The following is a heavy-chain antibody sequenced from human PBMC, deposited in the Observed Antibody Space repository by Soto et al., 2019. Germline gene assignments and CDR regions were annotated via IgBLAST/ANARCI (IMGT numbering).Heavy chain of an antibody. Sequence: EVQLVESGGGLVQPGGSLRLSCAASGFTFSSSWMSWVRQAPGKGLEWMANIKQDGSEKYYVDSMKGRFTISRDNAKNSLYLQMNSLRAEDTAVYYCARGGIGYCTGESCYYTAFDIWGQGTMVTVSS. J-gene: IGHJ3*02. D-gene: IGHD2-15*01. V-gene: IGHV3-7*01. CDR3: ARGGIGYCTGESCYYTAFDI. CDR1: GFTFSSSW. CDR2: IKQDGSEK.